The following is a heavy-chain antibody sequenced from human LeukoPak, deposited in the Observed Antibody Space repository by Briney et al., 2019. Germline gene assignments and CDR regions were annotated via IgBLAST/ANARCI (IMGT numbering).Heavy chain of an antibody. CDR1: GDCVSSNSAA. D-gene: IGHD6-19*01. V-gene: IGHV6-1*01. CDR3: ASGGIAVAGRNWFDP. CDR2: TYYRSKWYN. Sequence: SQTLSLTCAISGDCVSSNSAAWSWIRQSPSRGLEWLGRTYYRSKWYNDYAVSVKSRIIINPDTSKNQFSLQLSSVTPEDTAVYYCASGGIAVAGRNWFDPWGQGTLVTVSS. J-gene: IGHJ5*02.